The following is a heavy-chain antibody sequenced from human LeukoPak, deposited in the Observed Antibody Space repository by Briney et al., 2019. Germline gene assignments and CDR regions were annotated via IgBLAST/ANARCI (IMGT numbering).Heavy chain of an antibody. J-gene: IGHJ6*04. CDR3: AKSGRYSSGWYGPLYYYYGMDV. D-gene: IGHD6-19*01. CDR2: ISYDGSNK. CDR1: GFTFSSYG. V-gene: IGHV3-30*18. Sequence: GGSLRPSCAASGFTFSSYGMHWVRQAPGKGLEGVAVISYDGSNKYYADSVKGRFTISRDNSKNTLYLQMNSLRAEDTAVYYCAKSGRYSSGWYGPLYYYYGMDVWGKGTTVTVSS.